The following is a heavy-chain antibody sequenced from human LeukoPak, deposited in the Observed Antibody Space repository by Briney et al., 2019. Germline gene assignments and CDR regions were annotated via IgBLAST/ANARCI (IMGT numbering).Heavy chain of an antibody. Sequence: GGPLRLSCAASGFTFSTYGMHWVRQAPGKGLEWVAYVHYDGSKIYYADSVKGRFTISRDNSKHTAYLQMSSLTTDDTGVYYCARGKAIAAAGTDYWGQGTLVTVSS. CDR2: VHYDGSKI. D-gene: IGHD6-13*01. CDR1: GFTFSTYG. CDR3: ARGKAIAAAGTDY. V-gene: IGHV3-30*02. J-gene: IGHJ4*02.